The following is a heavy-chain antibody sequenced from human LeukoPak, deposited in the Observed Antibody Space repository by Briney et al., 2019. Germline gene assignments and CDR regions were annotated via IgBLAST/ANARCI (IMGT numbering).Heavy chain of an antibody. CDR3: ARMGQLVDY. CDR2: IWYDGSNK. J-gene: IGHJ4*02. V-gene: IGHV3-33*01. Sequence: GGSLRLSCAASGFTFSSYGMHWVRQAPGKGLKWVAVIWYDGSNKYYADSVKGRFTISRDNSKNTLYLQMNSLRAEDTAVYYCARMGQLVDYWGQGTLVTVSS. D-gene: IGHD6-6*01. CDR1: GFTFSSYG.